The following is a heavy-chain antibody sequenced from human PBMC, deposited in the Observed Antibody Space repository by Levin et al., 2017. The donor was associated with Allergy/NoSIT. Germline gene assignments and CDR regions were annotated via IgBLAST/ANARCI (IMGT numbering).Heavy chain of an antibody. Sequence: GGSLRLSCAASGFTFSSYAMSWVRQAPGKGLEWVSAISGSGGSTYYADSVKGRFTISRDNSKNTLYLQMNSLRAEDTAVYYCAKGWRYSNLIRRDAFDIWGQGTMVTVSS. CDR1: GFTFSSYA. CDR2: ISGSGGST. CDR3: AKGWRYSNLIRRDAFDI. V-gene: IGHV3-23*01. J-gene: IGHJ3*02. D-gene: IGHD2-21*01.